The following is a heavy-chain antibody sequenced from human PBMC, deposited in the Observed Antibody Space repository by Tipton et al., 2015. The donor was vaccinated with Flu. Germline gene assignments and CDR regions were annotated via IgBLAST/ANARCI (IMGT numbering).Heavy chain of an antibody. Sequence: TLSLTCTVSGYSISSGYYWGWIRQPPGKGLEWIGSIYHSGSTYYNPSLKSRVTISLDTSKNQFSLKLRSVTAADTAMYYCARGPMAVASTFQWFDTWGQGNLVTVSS. V-gene: IGHV4-38-2*02. J-gene: IGHJ5*02. CDR1: GYSISSGYY. CDR3: ARGPMAVASTFQWFDT. CDR2: IYHSGST. D-gene: IGHD6-19*01.